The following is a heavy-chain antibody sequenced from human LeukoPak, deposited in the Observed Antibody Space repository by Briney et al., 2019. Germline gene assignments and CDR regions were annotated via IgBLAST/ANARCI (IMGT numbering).Heavy chain of an antibody. CDR3: ARAPEGMATTDFDY. V-gene: IGHV3-33*01. J-gene: IGHJ4*02. CDR2: IGYDGSNK. D-gene: IGHD5-24*01. Sequence: PGGSLRLSCEASGFTFSSYGMHWVRQAPGKGLEWVAVIGYDGSNKYYADSVKGRFTISRDNSKNTLYLQMNSLRAEDTAVYYCARAPEGMATTDFDYWGQGTLVTVSS. CDR1: GFTFSSYG.